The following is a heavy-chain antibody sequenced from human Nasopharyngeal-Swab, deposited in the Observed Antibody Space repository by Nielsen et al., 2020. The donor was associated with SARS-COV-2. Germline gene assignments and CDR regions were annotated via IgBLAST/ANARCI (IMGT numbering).Heavy chain of an antibody. D-gene: IGHD6-19*01. Sequence: SVKVSCKASGGTFSSYAISWVRQAPGQGLEWMRGIIPIFGTANYAQKFQGRVTITADESTSTAYMELSSLRSEDTAVYYCARDESWAVAGGDAFDIWGQGTMVTVSS. V-gene: IGHV1-69*13. J-gene: IGHJ3*02. CDR2: IIPIFGTA. CDR3: ARDESWAVAGGDAFDI. CDR1: GGTFSSYA.